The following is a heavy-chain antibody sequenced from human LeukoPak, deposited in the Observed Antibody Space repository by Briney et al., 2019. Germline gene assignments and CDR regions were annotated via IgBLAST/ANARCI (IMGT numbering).Heavy chain of an antibody. CDR3: ARHTRPLTYYDILTGYPPYYGMDV. CDR2: IYYSGST. CDR1: GGSISSYY. Sequence: RSETLSLPCTVSGGSISSYYWSWIRQPPGKGLEWIGYIYYSGSTNFNPSLKSRVTISVDTSKNQFSLKLSSVTAADTAVYYCARHTRPLTYYDILTGYPPYYGMDVWGQGTTVTVSS. D-gene: IGHD3-9*01. V-gene: IGHV4-59*08. J-gene: IGHJ6*02.